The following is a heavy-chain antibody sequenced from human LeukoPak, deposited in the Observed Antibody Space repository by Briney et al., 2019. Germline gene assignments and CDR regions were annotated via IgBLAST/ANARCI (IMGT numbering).Heavy chain of an antibody. D-gene: IGHD6-13*01. CDR1: GDSVSSDSAA. J-gene: IGHJ4*02. CDR2: TYYRSKWYS. Sequence: SQTLSLTCAISGDSVSSDSAAWNWIRQSPSRGLEWLGRTYYRSKWYSDSAVSVKSRITINPDTSKNQFSLQLNSVTPEDTAVYYCARDRENGRGSSSCLDYWGQGTLVTVSS. CDR3: ARDRENGRGSSSCLDY. V-gene: IGHV6-1*01.